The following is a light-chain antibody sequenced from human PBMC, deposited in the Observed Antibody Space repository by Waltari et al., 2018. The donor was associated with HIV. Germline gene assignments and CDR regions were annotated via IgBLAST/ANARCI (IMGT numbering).Light chain of an antibody. CDR1: EGIRND. Sequence: DIKMTQSPYSLCASVGARGNITRQAGEGIRNDLGWYQQNPGKAPNRLIYAASSLQSGVPSRFSGSGSGTEFTLTLTSLQPADFATYYCLQHNSYPRSFGQGTKLEIK. CDR2: AAS. J-gene: IGKJ2*03. V-gene: IGKV1-17*01. CDR3: LQHNSYPRS.